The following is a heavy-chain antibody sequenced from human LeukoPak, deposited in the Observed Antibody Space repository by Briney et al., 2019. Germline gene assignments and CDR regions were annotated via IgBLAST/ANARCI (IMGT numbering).Heavy chain of an antibody. J-gene: IGHJ6*02. V-gene: IGHV4-39*01. CDR2: IYYSGST. CDR1: GGSISSSSSY. CDR3: ARICPPYGGYEYYYYGMDA. Sequence: PSETLSLTCTVSGGSISSSSSYWGWIRQPPGKGLEWIGCIYYSGSTYYNPSLQSRVTISVDTSKNQFSLKLSSVTAADTAVYYCARICPPYGGYEYYYYGMDAWGQGTTVTVSS. D-gene: IGHD5-12*01.